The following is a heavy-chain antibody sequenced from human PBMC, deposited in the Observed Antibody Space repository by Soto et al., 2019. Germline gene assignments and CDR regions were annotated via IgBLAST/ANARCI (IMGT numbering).Heavy chain of an antibody. CDR1: GFTFSSYA. CDR2: ISYDGSNK. Sequence: QVQLVESGGGVVQPGRSLRLSCAASGFTFSSYAMHWVRQAPGKGLEWVAVISYDGSNKYYADSVKGRFTISRDNSKNTLYLQMNSLRAEDTAVYYCARDMARVVDPYYFDYWGQGTLVTVSS. D-gene: IGHD2-15*01. J-gene: IGHJ4*02. CDR3: ARDMARVVDPYYFDY. V-gene: IGHV3-30-3*01.